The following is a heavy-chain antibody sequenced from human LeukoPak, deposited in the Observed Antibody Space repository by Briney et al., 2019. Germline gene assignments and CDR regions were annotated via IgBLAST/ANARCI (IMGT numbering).Heavy chain of an antibody. D-gene: IGHD2-2*01. Sequence: SSETLSLTCTVSGGSISSGGYYRSWIRQHPGKGLEWIGYSYYSGSTYYNPSLKSRVTISVDTSKNQLSLKLSSVTAADTAVYYCARVVVVPAAILSWFDPWGQGTLVTVSS. CDR3: ARVVVVPAAILSWFDP. CDR1: GGSISSGGYY. V-gene: IGHV4-31*03. J-gene: IGHJ5*02. CDR2: SYYSGST.